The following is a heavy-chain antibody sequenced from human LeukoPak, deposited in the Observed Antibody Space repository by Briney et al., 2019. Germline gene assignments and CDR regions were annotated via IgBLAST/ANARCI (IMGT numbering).Heavy chain of an antibody. J-gene: IGHJ4*02. D-gene: IGHD4-17*01. CDR3: ASWATVTIGLDY. V-gene: IGHV1-8*02. CDR2: MNPNSGNT. CDR1: GYTFTSYD. Sequence: ASVKVSCKASGYTFTSYDINWVRQATGQGLEWMGWMNPNSGNTGYAQKFQGRVTMTRDTSISTAYMELSRLRSDDTAVYYCASWATVTIGLDYWGQGTLVTVSS.